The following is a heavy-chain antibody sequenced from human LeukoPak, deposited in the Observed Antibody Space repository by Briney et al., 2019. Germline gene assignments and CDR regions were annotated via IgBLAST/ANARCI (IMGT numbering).Heavy chain of an antibody. CDR3: TRAGFLDFDWLLPNWFDP. V-gene: IGHV3-49*04. Sequence: PGGSLRLSCAASGFTFSSHWMSWVRQAPGKGLEWVGFIRSKAYGGTTEYAASVKGRFTISRDDSKSIAYLQMNSLKTEDTAVYYCTRAGFLDFDWLLPNWFDPWGQGTLVTVSS. CDR2: IRSKAYGGTT. J-gene: IGHJ5*02. CDR1: GFTFSSHW. D-gene: IGHD3-9*01.